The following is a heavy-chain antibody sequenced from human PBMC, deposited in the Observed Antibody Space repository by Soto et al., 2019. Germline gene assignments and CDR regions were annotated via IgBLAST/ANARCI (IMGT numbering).Heavy chain of an antibody. CDR3: ARGGDFPDYGDYVPFDY. Sequence: QVQLGQSGAEVKKPGSSVKVSCKDSGDTFSSYTIRWVRHAPGQGLEWMGRIIPVLGIANYAQTFQGRVTITADNSTSTAYMELSSLRSEDTAVYYCARGGDFPDYGDYVPFDYWGQGTLVTVSS. D-gene: IGHD4-17*01. CDR1: GDTFSSYT. V-gene: IGHV1-69*02. J-gene: IGHJ4*02. CDR2: IIPVLGIA.